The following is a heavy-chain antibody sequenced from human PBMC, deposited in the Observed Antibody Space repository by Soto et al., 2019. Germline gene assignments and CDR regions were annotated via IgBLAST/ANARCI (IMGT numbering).Heavy chain of an antibody. Sequence: QVQLVESGGGVVQPGRSLRLSCAASGFTFSSYAMNWVRQAPGKGLEWVALISYDGSNKYYADSVKGRFTISRDSSKNTLYLQTNSLRAADTAVYYCGRCSSTSCHLGSDYWGQGTLVTVSS. D-gene: IGHD2-2*01. CDR2: ISYDGSNK. CDR3: GRCSSTSCHLGSDY. V-gene: IGHV3-30-3*01. J-gene: IGHJ4*02. CDR1: GFTFSSYA.